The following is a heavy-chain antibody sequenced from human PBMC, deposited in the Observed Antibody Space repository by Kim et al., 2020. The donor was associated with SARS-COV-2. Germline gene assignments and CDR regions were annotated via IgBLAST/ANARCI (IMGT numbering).Heavy chain of an antibody. Sequence: GGSLRLSCAASGFTFSSYSMNWVRQAPGKGLEWVSSISSSSSYIYYADSVKGRFTISRDNAKNSLYLQMNSLRAEDTAVYYCAKAGIATPGDYWGQGTLVTVSS. D-gene: IGHD6-13*01. CDR1: GFTFSSYS. J-gene: IGHJ4*02. V-gene: IGHV3-21*01. CDR3: AKAGIATPGDY. CDR2: ISSSSSYI.